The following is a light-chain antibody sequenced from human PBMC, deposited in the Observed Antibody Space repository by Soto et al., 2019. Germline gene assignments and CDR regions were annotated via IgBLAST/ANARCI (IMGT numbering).Light chain of an antibody. J-gene: IGKJ3*01. CDR3: QQSYSSPWT. V-gene: IGKV1-39*01. CDR2: AES. CDR1: KNIGRY. Sequence: DLQMTQSPSSLSASVGDRVSITCRASKNIGRYLNLYQQKPGKDPKLLISAESSWQSGVPTRYSGSGSGTDFKLTRSSLQLEDVEAYYFQQSYSSPWTFGPGTKVEIK.